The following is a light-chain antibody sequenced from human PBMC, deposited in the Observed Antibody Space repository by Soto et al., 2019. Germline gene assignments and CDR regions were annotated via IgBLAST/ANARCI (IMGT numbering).Light chain of an antibody. J-gene: IGKJ1*01. CDR3: QQYGSSGT. CDR1: QSVSNNY. Sequence: EIVLTQSPGTLSLSPGERATLSCRASQSVSNNYLAWYQQKPGQAPRRLIYGASNRATGIPDRFSGSGSGTDFTITISRLEPEDFAVYYCQQYGSSGTFGQGTKVEIK. V-gene: IGKV3-20*01. CDR2: GAS.